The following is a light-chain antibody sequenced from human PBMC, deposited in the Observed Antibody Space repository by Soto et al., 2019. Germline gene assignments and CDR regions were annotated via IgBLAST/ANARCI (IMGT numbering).Light chain of an antibody. Sequence: DIQVTQSPSTLSASVGDRVTITCRASQTISSWLAWYQQKPGMAPKLLIYKPSTLQSGVPSRFSGSGSGTEFTLTISSLQPDDFATYYCQQYSRCSTFGQGTKVELK. CDR2: KPS. CDR3: QQYSRCST. J-gene: IGKJ1*01. V-gene: IGKV1-5*03. CDR1: QTISSW.